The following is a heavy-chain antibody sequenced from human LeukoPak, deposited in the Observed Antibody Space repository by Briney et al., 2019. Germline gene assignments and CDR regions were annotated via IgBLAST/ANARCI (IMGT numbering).Heavy chain of an antibody. V-gene: IGHV1-2*02. Sequence: ASVKVSCKASGYTFTGYYMHWVRQAPGQGLEWMGWMNPNSGDTNHAQKFQGRVTMTRDTSISTAYMELSRLRSDDTAVYYCARGPLLYDYVWGSYRPNWFDPWGQGTLVTVSS. CDR2: MNPNSGDT. D-gene: IGHD3-16*02. CDR3: ARGPLLYDYVWGSYRPNWFDP. J-gene: IGHJ5*02. CDR1: GYTFTGYY.